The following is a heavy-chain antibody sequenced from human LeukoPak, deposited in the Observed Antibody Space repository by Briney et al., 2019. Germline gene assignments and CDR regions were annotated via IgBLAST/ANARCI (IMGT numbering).Heavy chain of an antibody. CDR3: ARNTSSSPWFDP. J-gene: IGHJ5*02. Sequence: SETLSLTCTVSGGSVSSPDSYWSWIRQPSGKGLEWIGNVYYIGTTTYNSSLETRVTISVDKSKNHFSLILTSVTAADTAIYFCARNTSSSPWFDPWGQGTLVTVSS. CDR1: GGSVSSPDSY. V-gene: IGHV4-61*03. D-gene: IGHD6-6*01. CDR2: VYYIGTT.